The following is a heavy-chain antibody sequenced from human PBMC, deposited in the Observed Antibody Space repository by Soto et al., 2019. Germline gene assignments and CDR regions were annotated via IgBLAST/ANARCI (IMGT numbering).Heavy chain of an antibody. D-gene: IGHD3-10*01. J-gene: IGHJ4*02. V-gene: IGHV4-4*07. CDR2: IYTSGST. CDR1: GGSISSYY. CDR3: ARDQLWFGELFGFDY. Sequence: SETLSLTCTVSGGSISSYYWSWIRQPAGKGLEWIGRIYTSGSTNYNPSLKSRVTMSVDTSKNQFSLKLSSVTAAETAVYYCARDQLWFGELFGFDYWGQGTLVTVSS.